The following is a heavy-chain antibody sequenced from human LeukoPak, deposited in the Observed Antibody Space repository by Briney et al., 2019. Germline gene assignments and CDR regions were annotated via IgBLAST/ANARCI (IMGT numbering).Heavy chain of an antibody. CDR3: ASGDNSFYYYYYGMDV. D-gene: IGHD4-23*01. Sequence: GGSLRLSCAASGFTVSSNYMSWVRQAPGKGLEWVSVIYSGGSTYYADSVKGRFTISRDNSKNTLYLQMNSLRAEDTAVYYCASGDNSFYYYYYGMDVWGQGTTVTVSS. V-gene: IGHV3-53*01. CDR1: GFTVSSNY. CDR2: IYSGGST. J-gene: IGHJ6*02.